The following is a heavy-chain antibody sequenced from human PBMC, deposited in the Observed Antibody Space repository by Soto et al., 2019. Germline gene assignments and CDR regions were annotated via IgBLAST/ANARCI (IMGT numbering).Heavy chain of an antibody. V-gene: IGHV1-2*04. D-gene: IGHD3-22*01. J-gene: IGHJ3*02. CDR3: ARGGAYYYDSSGYSFAFDI. Sequence: ASVKVSCKASGYTFTGYYMHWVLQAPGQGLEWMGWINPNSGGTNYAQKFQGWVTMTRDTSISTAYMELSRLRSDDTAVYYCARGGAYYYDSSGYSFAFDIWGQGTMVTVSS. CDR1: GYTFTGYY. CDR2: INPNSGGT.